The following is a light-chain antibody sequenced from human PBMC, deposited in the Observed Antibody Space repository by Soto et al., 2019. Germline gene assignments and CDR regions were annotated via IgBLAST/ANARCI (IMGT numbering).Light chain of an antibody. Sequence: EIVLTQTPGTLSLSPGERDTLSCRASQSVSSNYLAWYQLKPGQAPRLLIYGASSRASGIPDRFSGSGSGTDFTLTISRLEPEDFAVYYCQQYSSSPLYTFGQGTNLEIK. CDR3: QQYSSSPLYT. CDR2: GAS. V-gene: IGKV3-20*01. CDR1: QSVSSNY. J-gene: IGKJ2*01.